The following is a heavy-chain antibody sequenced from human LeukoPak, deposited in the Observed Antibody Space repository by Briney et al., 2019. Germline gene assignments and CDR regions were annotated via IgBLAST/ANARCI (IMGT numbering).Heavy chain of an antibody. V-gene: IGHV3-11*01. CDR1: GFIFSDYY. D-gene: IGHD3-22*01. CDR2: ISSSGSTI. CDR3: ADSIRYDSPVYFFDY. J-gene: IGHJ4*02. Sequence: SGGSLRLSCAASGFIFSDYYMSWIRQAPGKGLEWVSYISSSGSTIYYADSVKGRFTISRDNAKNSLYLQMNSLRAEDTAIYYCADSIRYDSPVYFFDYWGQGTLVTVSS.